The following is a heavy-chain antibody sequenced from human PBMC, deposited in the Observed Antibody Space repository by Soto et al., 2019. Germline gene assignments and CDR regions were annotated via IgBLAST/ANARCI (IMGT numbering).Heavy chain of an antibody. CDR1: GGTFSSYA. J-gene: IGHJ4*02. Sequence: SVKVSCKASGGTFSSYAISWVRQAPGQGLEWMGGIIPIFGTANYAQKFQGRVTITADKSTSTAYMELNSLRVEDTAKYYCAIASVTTIRGGPPDYWGQGTLVTVSS. CDR3: AIASVTTIRGGPPDY. V-gene: IGHV1-69*06. D-gene: IGHD3-10*01. CDR2: IIPIFGTA.